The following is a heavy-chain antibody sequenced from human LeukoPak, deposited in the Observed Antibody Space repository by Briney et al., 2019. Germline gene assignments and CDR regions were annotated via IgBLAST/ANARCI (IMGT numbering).Heavy chain of an antibody. D-gene: IGHD5-12*01. CDR3: ARHPRLGWFDP. V-gene: IGHV3-48*04. CDR2: ISSSSSTI. CDR1: GFTFSSYS. Sequence: PGGSLRLSCAASGFTFSSYSMNWVRQAPGKVLEWVSYISSSSSTIYYADSVKGRFTISRDNAKNSLYLQMDSLRAEDTAVYYCARHPRLGWFDPWGQGTLVTVSS. J-gene: IGHJ5*02.